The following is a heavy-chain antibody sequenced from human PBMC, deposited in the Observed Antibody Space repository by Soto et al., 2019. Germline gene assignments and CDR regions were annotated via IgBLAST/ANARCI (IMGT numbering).Heavy chain of an antibody. Sequence: GGSLRLSCAASGFTFSSYGMHWVRQAPGKGLEWVAVVWYDGSNENYADSVKGRFTISRDNSKNTLYLQMNSLRAEDTTIYYCARDMRRGWFFDFWGQGTPVTVSS. CDR3: ARDMRRGWFFDF. CDR2: VWYDGSNE. CDR1: GFTFSSYG. J-gene: IGHJ4*02. D-gene: IGHD6-19*01. V-gene: IGHV3-33*01.